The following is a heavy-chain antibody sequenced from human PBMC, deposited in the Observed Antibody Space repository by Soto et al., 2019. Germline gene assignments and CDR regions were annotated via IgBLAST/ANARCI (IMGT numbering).Heavy chain of an antibody. CDR3: ARMAVTATFDY. D-gene: IGHD2-21*02. V-gene: IGHV4-39*01. CDR1: GCSISRSSDY. CDR2: IYYSGST. J-gene: IGHJ4*02. Sequence: PSETLSLTCTVSGCSISRSSDYWGWIRQPPGKGLEWIGIIYYSGSTYYNPSLKSRVTISVDTSKNQFSLKLSSVTAADTAVYYCARMAVTATFDYWGQGTLVTVSS.